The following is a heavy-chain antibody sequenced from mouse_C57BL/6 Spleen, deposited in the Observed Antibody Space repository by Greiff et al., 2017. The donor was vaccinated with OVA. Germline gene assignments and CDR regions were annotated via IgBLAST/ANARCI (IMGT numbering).Heavy chain of an antibody. Sequence: EVNVVESGGGLVKPGGSLKLSCAASGFTFSDYGMHWVRQAPEKGLEWVAYISSGSSTIYYADTVKGRFTISRDNAKNTLFLQMTSLRSEDTAMYYCARTRYYAMDYWGQGTSVTVSS. J-gene: IGHJ4*01. CDR2: ISSGSSTI. V-gene: IGHV5-17*01. CDR1: GFTFSDYG. CDR3: ARTRYYAMDY.